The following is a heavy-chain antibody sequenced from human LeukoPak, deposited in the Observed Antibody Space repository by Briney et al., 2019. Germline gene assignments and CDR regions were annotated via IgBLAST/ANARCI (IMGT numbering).Heavy chain of an antibody. CDR2: ISGSGGST. Sequence: PGGSLRLSCAASGFTFTSFAMSWVRQAPGKGLEWVSAISGSGGSTYYADSVKGRFTISRDNSKNTPYLQMNSLRAEDTAVYYCAKDPDSSGWSYYFDYWGQGTLVTVSS. V-gene: IGHV3-23*01. D-gene: IGHD6-19*01. CDR3: AKDPDSSGWSYYFDY. CDR1: GFTFTSFA. J-gene: IGHJ4*02.